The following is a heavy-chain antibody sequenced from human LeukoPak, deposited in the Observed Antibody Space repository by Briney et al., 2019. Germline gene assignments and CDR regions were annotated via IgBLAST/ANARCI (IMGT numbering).Heavy chain of an antibody. D-gene: IGHD3-16*02. CDR3: ARVSIFGVVIANDY. V-gene: IGHV3-21*01. Sequence: GGSLRLSCAASGFTFGGYTMSRVRQAPGKELQWVSTITSGGDYMYYADPVKGRFTISRDDSKNSLYLHMNSLRAGDTAVYYCARVSIFGVVIANDYWGQGTVVTVSS. J-gene: IGHJ4*02. CDR2: ITSGGDYM. CDR1: GFTFGGYT.